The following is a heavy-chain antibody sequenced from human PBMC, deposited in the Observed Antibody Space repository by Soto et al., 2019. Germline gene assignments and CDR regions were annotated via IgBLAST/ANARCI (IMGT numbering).Heavy chain of an antibody. V-gene: IGHV3-74*01. CDR3: AKDSRIVVVTAPYDY. CDR2: INSDGSST. Sequence: GGSLRLSCAASGFTFSDYYMTWIRQAPGKGLVWVSRINSDGSSTSYADSVKGRFTISRDNAKNTLYLQMNSLRAEDTAVYYCAKDSRIVVVTAPYDYWGQGTLVTVSS. CDR1: GFTFSDYY. J-gene: IGHJ4*02. D-gene: IGHD2-21*02.